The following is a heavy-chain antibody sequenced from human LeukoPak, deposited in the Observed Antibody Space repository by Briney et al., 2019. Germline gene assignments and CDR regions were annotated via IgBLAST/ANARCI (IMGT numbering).Heavy chain of an antibody. V-gene: IGHV3-9*01. CDR1: GFTFDDYA. D-gene: IGHD5-12*01. J-gene: IGHJ6*03. CDR2: INWNSDSI. CDR3: AKLRGSDRGYSGYDPYYYYYYYMDV. Sequence: GGSLRLSCAVSGFTFDDYAMHWVRQVPGKGLEWVSGINWNSDSIGYADSVKGRFTISRDNSKNTLYLQMNSLRAEDTAVYYCAKLRGSDRGYSGYDPYYYYYYYMDVWGKGTTVTISS.